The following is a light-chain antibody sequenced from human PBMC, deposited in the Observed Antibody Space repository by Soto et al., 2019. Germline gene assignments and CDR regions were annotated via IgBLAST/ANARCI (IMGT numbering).Light chain of an antibody. V-gene: IGLV1-40*01. J-gene: IGLJ2*01. CDR2: GNS. CDR1: SSNIGAGYD. Sequence: QSVLTQPPSVSGAPGQRVTISCTGSSSNIGAGYDVHWYQQLPGTAPKLLIYGNSNRPSGVPDRFSGSKSGTSASLAITGLQADDEADYYCRSYDSSLSGSVFGGGTKVTVL. CDR3: RSYDSSLSGSV.